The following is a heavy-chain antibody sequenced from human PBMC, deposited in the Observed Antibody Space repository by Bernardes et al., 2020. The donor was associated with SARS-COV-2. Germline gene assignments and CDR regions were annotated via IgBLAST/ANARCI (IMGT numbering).Heavy chain of an antibody. CDR3: TRHCSSTTCYKGPSNDL. Sequence: SETLSLTCSVSGGSITSHYYWAWIRQPPGKGLEWIGSSISEIGSTYYNASLQGRVTISIDTSKNQISLKLTSVTAADTAVYYCTRHCSSTTCYKGPSNDLWGQGTLVTVSS. D-gene: IGHD2-2*02. CDR2: SISEIGST. J-gene: IGHJ5*02. V-gene: IGHV4-39*01. CDR1: GGSITSHYY.